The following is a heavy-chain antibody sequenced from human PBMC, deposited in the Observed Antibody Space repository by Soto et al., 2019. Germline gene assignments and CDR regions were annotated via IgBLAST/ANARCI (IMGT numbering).Heavy chain of an antibody. V-gene: IGHV4-30-2*01. CDR1: GGSISSGGYS. D-gene: IGHD6-19*01. Sequence: QLQLQESGSGLVKPSQTLSLTCAVSGGSISSGGYSWSWIRQPPGKGLEWIGYIYHSGSTYYNPSLKSRVTISVDRSKNQFSLKLSAVTAADTAVYYCARAGGLGAVAVDYWGQGTLVTVSS. CDR3: ARAGGLGAVAVDY. J-gene: IGHJ4*02. CDR2: IYHSGST.